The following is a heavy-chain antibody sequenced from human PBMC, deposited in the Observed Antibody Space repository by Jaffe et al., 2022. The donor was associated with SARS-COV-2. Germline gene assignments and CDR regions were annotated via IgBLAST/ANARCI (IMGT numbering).Heavy chain of an antibody. CDR3: AREVGHWETLYYGLDV. D-gene: IGHD1-26*01. V-gene: IGHV6-1*01. CDR1: GDSVYSYSGA. CDR2: TYHRSKWYN. J-gene: IGHJ6*02. Sequence: QVQLQQSGPGLVKPSQTLSLTCAISGDSVYSYSGAWNWIRQSPSGGLEWLGRTYHRSKWYNDYAESVKSRISITPDTSKNQISLQLNSVAPEDTAVYYCAREVGHWETLYYGLDVWGQGTTVIVAS.